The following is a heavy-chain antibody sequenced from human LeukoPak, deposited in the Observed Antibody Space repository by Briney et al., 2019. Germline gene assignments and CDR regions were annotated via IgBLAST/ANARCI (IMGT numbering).Heavy chain of an antibody. V-gene: IGHV4-39*01. Sequence: SETLSLTCTVSGGSISSSSYYWGWIRQPPGKGLEWIGIVYYSGGTSYNPSLKSRVTIFVDTSKNQFSLKLSSVTAADTAVYYCARGDTAMAPIDSWGQGTLVTVSS. CDR1: GGSISSSSYY. CDR2: VYYSGGT. J-gene: IGHJ4*02. CDR3: ARGDTAMAPIDS. D-gene: IGHD5-18*01.